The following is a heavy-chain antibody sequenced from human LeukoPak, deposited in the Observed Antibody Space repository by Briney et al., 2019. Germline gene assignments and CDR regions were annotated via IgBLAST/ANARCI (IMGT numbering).Heavy chain of an antibody. Sequence: PSETLPLTCTVSGGSISSYYWSWIRQPPGKGLEWIGYIYYSGSTNYNPSLKSRVTISVDTSKNQFSLKLSSVTAADTAVYYCARDDNYDSSGLDYWSQGTLVTVSS. D-gene: IGHD3-22*01. V-gene: IGHV4-59*01. CDR1: GGSISSYY. CDR2: IYYSGST. J-gene: IGHJ4*02. CDR3: ARDDNYDSSGLDY.